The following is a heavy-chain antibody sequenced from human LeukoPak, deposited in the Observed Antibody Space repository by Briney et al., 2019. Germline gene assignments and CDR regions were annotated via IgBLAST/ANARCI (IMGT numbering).Heavy chain of an antibody. CDR1: GFTFSDYW. D-gene: IGHD6-19*01. V-gene: IGHV3-74*01. J-gene: IGHJ4*02. CDR2: INKDGSTS. Sequence: GGSLRLSCTGAGFTFSDYWMHLVRQVPGKGLVWVSQINKDGSTSGHADSVKGRFTISRDNVNNMLFLQMNGLRVEDTAMYYCVSAAGYWGQGIVVTVSS. CDR3: VSAAGY.